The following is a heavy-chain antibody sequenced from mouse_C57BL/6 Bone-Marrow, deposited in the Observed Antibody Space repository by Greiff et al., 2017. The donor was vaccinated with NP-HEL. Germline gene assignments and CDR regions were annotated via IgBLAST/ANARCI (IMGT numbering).Heavy chain of an antibody. J-gene: IGHJ4*01. Sequence: QVQLKQPGAELVMPGASVKLSCKASGYTFTSYWMHWVKQRPGQGLEWIGEIDPSDSYTNYNQKFKGKSTLTVDKSSSTAYMQLSSLTSEDSAVYYCARGFIYYGNYDYAMDYWGQGTSVTVSS. CDR3: ARGFIYYGNYDYAMDY. CDR2: IDPSDSYT. D-gene: IGHD2-1*01. V-gene: IGHV1-69*01. CDR1: GYTFTSYW.